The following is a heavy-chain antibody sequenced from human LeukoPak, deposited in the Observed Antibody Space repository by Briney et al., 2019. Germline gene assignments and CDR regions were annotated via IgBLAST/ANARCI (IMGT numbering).Heavy chain of an antibody. CDR1: GGSISSYY. Sequence: PSETLSLTCTVSGGSISSYYWSWIRQPAGKGREWIGRIYTRGSTNYNPSLQSRVTMSVDTSKYQFSLKLSSVTAAATAAYYCASSTLYYYASSGYSPFDYWGQGTLVTVSS. CDR3: ASSTLYYYASSGYSPFDY. J-gene: IGHJ4*02. CDR2: IYTRGST. V-gene: IGHV4-4*07. D-gene: IGHD3-22*01.